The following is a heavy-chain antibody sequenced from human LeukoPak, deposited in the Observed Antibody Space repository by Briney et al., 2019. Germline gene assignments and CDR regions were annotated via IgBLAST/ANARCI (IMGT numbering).Heavy chain of an antibody. D-gene: IGHD5-18*01. J-gene: IGHJ4*02. V-gene: IGHV4-30-4*01. CDR1: GGSISSGDRY. CDR3: ARDSYSYGYGGFDY. CDR2: IYSTGNT. Sequence: SETLSLTCTVSGGSISSGDRYWSWIRQSPGKGLEWIGYIYSTGNTYYNPSLKSRVIISVDTSKNQFSLELNSVTAADMAVYYCARDSYSYGYGGFDYWGQGILVTVSS.